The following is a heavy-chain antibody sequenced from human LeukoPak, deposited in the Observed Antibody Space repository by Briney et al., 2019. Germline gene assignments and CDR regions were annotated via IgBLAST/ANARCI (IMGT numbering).Heavy chain of an antibody. CDR1: GGSISSYY. V-gene: IGHV4-59*01. Sequence: KSSETLSLTCSVSGGSISSYYWNWIRQPPGKGLEWIGYIYYSGSTKYNPSLKSRVTISVDTSKNQFSLKLSSVTAADTAVYYCASTFQRNFDYWGQGTLVTVSS. CDR3: ASTFQRNFDY. CDR2: IYYSGST. J-gene: IGHJ4*02. D-gene: IGHD2/OR15-2a*01.